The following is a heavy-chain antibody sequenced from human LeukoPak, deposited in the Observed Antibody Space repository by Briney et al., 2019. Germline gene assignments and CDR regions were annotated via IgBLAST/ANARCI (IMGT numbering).Heavy chain of an antibody. V-gene: IGHV1-18*01. Sequence: ASVKVSCKASGYTFTSYGISWVRQAPGQGLEWMGWISAYNGDTKYAQKLQGRVTMTTDTSTSTVYMELKSLRSDDTAVYYCARIGVNTAMALFDYGGQGPLVTASS. J-gene: IGHJ4*02. CDR3: ARIGVNTAMALFDY. CDR2: ISAYNGDT. D-gene: IGHD5-18*01. CDR1: GYTFTSYG.